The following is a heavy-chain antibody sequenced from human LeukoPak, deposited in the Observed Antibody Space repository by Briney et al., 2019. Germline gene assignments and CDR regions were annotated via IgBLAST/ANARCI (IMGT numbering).Heavy chain of an antibody. CDR2: ISSSSNYI. D-gene: IGHD3-22*01. V-gene: IGHV3-21*01. Sequence: GGSLRLSCAASGFTFSSYSMNWVRQAPGKGLEWVSSISSSSNYIYYANSVKGRFTISRDNAKNSLYLQMNSLRAEDTAVYYCARDRRGSDYYDSSAFDYWGQGTLVTVSS. J-gene: IGHJ4*02. CDR3: ARDRRGSDYYDSSAFDY. CDR1: GFTFSSYS.